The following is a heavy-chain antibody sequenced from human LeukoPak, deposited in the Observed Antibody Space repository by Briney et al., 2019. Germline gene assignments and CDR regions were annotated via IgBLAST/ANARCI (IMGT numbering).Heavy chain of an antibody. D-gene: IGHD2-15*01. V-gene: IGHV3-48*04. J-gene: IGHJ4*02. CDR1: GFTFSSYA. CDR3: ARGPLYCSGGSCYSRYFDY. Sequence: PGGSLRLSCAASGFTFSSYAMSWVRQAPGKGLEWLSYIGSSDSTTHYADSVKGRFTISRDNAKNSLYLQMNSLRAEDTAVYYCARGPLYCSGGSCYSRYFDYWGQGTLVTVSS. CDR2: IGSSDSTT.